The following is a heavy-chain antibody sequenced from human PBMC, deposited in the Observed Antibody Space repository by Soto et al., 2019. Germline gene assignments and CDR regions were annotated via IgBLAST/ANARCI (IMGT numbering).Heavy chain of an antibody. V-gene: IGHV3-30*18. D-gene: IGHD2-2*01. CDR2: ISYDGSNK. Sequence: QVQLVESGGGVVQPGRSLRLSCAASGFTFSSYGMHWVRQAPGKGLEWVAVISYDGSNKYYADSVKGRFTISRDNSKNTLYLQMNSLRAEDTAVYYCAKSEVVPDYYYYYGMDVWGQGTTVTVSS. J-gene: IGHJ6*02. CDR1: GFTFSSYG. CDR3: AKSEVVPDYYYYYGMDV.